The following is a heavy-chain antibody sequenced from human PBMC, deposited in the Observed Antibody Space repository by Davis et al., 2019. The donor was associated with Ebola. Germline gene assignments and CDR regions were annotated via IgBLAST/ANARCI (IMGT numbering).Heavy chain of an antibody. CDR3: AKGWLRTGIDY. D-gene: IGHD5-12*01. CDR2: TYYYSKWYH. J-gene: IGHJ4*02. Sequence: HSQTLSLTCAISGDSVSGSSGAWNWIRQSPSRGLEWLGRTYYYSKWYHDYAVSVKSRIRINLDTSKNQFSLQLNSVTPEDTAVYYCAKGWLRTGIDYWGPGTLVTVSS. V-gene: IGHV6-1*01. CDR1: GDSVSGSSGA.